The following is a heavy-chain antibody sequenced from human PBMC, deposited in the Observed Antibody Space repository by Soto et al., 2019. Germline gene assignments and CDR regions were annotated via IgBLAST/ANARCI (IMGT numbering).Heavy chain of an antibody. Sequence: SQTIPLTCALSGDSVASNSAAWNWIRQSTSRGLEWLGRTYYRSKWYNDYAVSVKSRITINPDTSKNQFSLQLNSVTPEDTAVYYCARDAQNCSSTSGYAYYYGMDVWGHGTTVTAS. CDR1: GDSVASNSAA. CDR2: TYYRSKWYN. CDR3: ARDAQNCSSTSGYAYYYGMDV. J-gene: IGHJ6*01. V-gene: IGHV6-1*01. D-gene: IGHD2-2*01.